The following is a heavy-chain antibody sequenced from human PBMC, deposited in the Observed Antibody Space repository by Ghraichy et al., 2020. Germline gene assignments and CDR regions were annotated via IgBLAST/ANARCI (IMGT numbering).Heavy chain of an antibody. CDR3: ARHSSSSWSYFDY. CDR2: IYYSGTT. Sequence: SETLSLTCTVSGGSISSYYWSWIRQPPGKGLEWIGYIYYSGTTNYNPSLKSRVTISVDTSKNQFSLKLNSVTAADTAVYYCARHSSSSWSYFDYWGQGTLVTVSS. J-gene: IGHJ4*02. CDR1: GGSISSYY. V-gene: IGHV4-59*08. D-gene: IGHD6-13*01.